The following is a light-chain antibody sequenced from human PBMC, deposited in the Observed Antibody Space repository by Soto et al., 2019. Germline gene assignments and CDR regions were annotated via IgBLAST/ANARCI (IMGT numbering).Light chain of an antibody. Sequence: EVRLSQSACTLSLSTGERATLSCRASQSVSSSYLAWYQQKPGQAPRLLIYGASSRATGIPDRFSGSGSGTDFTLTISRLEPEDFAVYYCQQYGSSWTFGQGTKVAIK. CDR3: QQYGSSWT. V-gene: IGKV3-20*01. CDR1: QSVSSSY. CDR2: GAS. J-gene: IGKJ1*01.